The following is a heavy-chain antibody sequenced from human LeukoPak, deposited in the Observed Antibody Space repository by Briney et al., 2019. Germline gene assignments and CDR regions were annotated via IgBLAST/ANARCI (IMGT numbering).Heavy chain of an antibody. Sequence: SETLSLTRTVSGGSISSGDYYWRWIRQPRGKGLEWIGYIYYSGSTYYNASLKSRVTISVDTSKNQFSLKLSSVTAADTAVYYCARARGYSYGSHFDYWGQGTLVTVSS. V-gene: IGHV4-30-4*01. D-gene: IGHD5-18*01. CDR3: ARARGYSYGSHFDY. J-gene: IGHJ4*02. CDR2: IYYSGST. CDR1: GGSISSGDYY.